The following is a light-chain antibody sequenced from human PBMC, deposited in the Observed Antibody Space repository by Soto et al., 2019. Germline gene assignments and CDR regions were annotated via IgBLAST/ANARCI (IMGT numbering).Light chain of an antibody. CDR2: DVS. J-gene: IGLJ1*01. V-gene: IGLV2-14*03. Sequence: QSVLTHPASVSASPGQSITISCTGTSSDVGGYNYVSWYQHHPGKAPKLMIYDVSNRPSGVSNRFSGSKSGTTASLSISGLQPEDEADYYCSSYRTSNTRQIVCGTGTKLTVL. CDR3: SSYRTSNTRQIV. CDR1: SSDVGGYNY.